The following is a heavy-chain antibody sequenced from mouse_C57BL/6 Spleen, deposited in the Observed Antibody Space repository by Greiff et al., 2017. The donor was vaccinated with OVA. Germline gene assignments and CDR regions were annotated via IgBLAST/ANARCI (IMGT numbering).Heavy chain of an antibody. D-gene: IGHD1-1*01. J-gene: IGHJ4*01. Sequence: EVQLQQSVAELVRPGASVKLSCTASGFNIKNTYMHWVKQRPEQGLEWIGRIDPANGSTKYAPKFQGTATITADTSSNTAYLQRSSLTSEDTAIYYGARSYGSSYDYAMDYWGQGTSVTVSS. CDR1: GFNIKNTY. CDR2: IDPANGST. CDR3: ARSYGSSYDYAMDY. V-gene: IGHV14-3*01.